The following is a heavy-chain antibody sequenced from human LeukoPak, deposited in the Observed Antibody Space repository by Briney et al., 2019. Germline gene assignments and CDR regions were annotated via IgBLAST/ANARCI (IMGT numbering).Heavy chain of an antibody. D-gene: IGHD6-19*01. CDR2: IHTSGST. Sequence: SETLSLTCTVSGGSITSYYWSWIRQPAGKGLEWIGQIHTSGSTNYNPPLKSRVTMSIDTPENQLSLTIRSVTAADTAVYYCARRDISSGWSFDYWGQGTLVTVSS. J-gene: IGHJ4*02. CDR3: ARRDISSGWSFDY. CDR1: GGSITSYY. V-gene: IGHV4-4*07.